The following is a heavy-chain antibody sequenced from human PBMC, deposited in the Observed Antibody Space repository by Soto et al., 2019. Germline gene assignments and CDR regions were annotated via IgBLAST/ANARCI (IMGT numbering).Heavy chain of an antibody. Sequence: LRLSCAASGFTFSSYAMSWVRQAPGKGLEWVSAISGSGGSTYYADSVKGRFTISRDNSKNTLYLQMNSLRAEDTAVYYCAKGSTGIAAAGRPFGVLYFQHWGQGTLVTVSS. CDR3: AKGSTGIAAAGRPFGVLYFQH. CDR2: ISGSGGST. D-gene: IGHD6-13*01. CDR1: GFTFSSYA. J-gene: IGHJ1*01. V-gene: IGHV3-23*01.